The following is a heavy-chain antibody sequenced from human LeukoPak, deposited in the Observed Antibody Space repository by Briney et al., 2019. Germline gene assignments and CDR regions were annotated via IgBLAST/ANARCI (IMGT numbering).Heavy chain of an antibody. D-gene: IGHD3-22*01. V-gene: IGHV3-53*01. Sequence: GGSLKLSCAASGFTVSSNYMSCVRQAPGKGLEWVSVIYSGGNTYYADSVKGRFTISRDNSKNTLYLQMNSLRAEDTAVYYCARAVSSGYDPFDYWGQGTLVTVSS. CDR1: GFTVSSNY. CDR3: ARAVSSGYDPFDY. J-gene: IGHJ4*02. CDR2: IYSGGNT.